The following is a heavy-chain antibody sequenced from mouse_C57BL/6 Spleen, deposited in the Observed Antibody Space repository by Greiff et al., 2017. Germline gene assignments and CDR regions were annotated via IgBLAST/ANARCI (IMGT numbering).Heavy chain of an antibody. D-gene: IGHD2-2*01. Sequence: QVQLQQPGAELVKPGASVKMSCKASGYTFTSYWITWVKQRPGQGLEWIGDIYPGSGSTNYNEKFKSKATLTVDTSSSTAYMQLSSLTAEDSAVYCGARAGHGRGYDFDCWGQGTTLSASS. CDR3: ARAGHGRGYDFDC. V-gene: IGHV1-55*01. CDR1: GYTFTSYW. J-gene: IGHJ2*01. CDR2: IYPGSGST.